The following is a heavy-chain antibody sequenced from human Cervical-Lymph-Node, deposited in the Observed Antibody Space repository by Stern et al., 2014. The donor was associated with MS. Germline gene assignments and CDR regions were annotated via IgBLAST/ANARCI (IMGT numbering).Heavy chain of an antibody. CDR3: ARFYSSSSFADAFDI. CDR1: GFSLTTSGMC. Sequence: QVTLKESGPALVKPTQTLTLTCTFSGFSLTTSGMCVSWIRQPPGKALEWLAFIDWDDDKSYNTSLKTRLTISKDISKNQVVLTMTNMDPVDTATYYCARFYSSSSFADAFDIWGQGTMVTVSS. D-gene: IGHD6-6*01. CDR2: IDWDDDK. V-gene: IGHV2-70*01. J-gene: IGHJ3*02.